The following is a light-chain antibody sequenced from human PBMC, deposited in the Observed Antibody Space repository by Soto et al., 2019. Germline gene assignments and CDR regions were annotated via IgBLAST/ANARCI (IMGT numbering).Light chain of an antibody. V-gene: IGKV1-9*01. CDR3: QYLNGAPTIT. CDR1: QDVSDY. CDR2: AAY. Sequence: DIQLTQSPSFLSASVGDRVTITCRASQDVSDYLAWYQHAPGKAPNLLIYAAYTLQSGVPSRFRGSGSGTEFSLTITSLQPEDFATYYCQYLNGAPTITFGQGTRLDVK. J-gene: IGKJ5*01.